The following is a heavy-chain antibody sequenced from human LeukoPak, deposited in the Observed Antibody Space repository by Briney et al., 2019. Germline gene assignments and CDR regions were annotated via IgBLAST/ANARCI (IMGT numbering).Heavy chain of an antibody. CDR3: ARERADGFDI. V-gene: IGHV3-33*01. Sequence: GYTLTKLSMHWVRQAPGKGLEWVAVIWYDGSDKYYADSVKGRFTISRDNSKNTLYLQMDSLRADDTAVYYCARERADGFDIWGQGTMVTVSS. CDR2: IWYDGSDK. J-gene: IGHJ3*02. CDR1: GYTLTKLS.